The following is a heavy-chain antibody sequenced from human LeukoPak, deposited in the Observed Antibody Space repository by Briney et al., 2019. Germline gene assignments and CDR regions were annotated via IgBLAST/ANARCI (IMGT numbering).Heavy chain of an antibody. CDR3: AKGGIAVASTSYYYYMDV. V-gene: IGHV3-72*01. D-gene: IGHD6-19*01. Sequence: GGSLRLSCAASGFTFSDHYMDWVRQAPGKGLEWVGRTRNKANSYTTEYAASVKGRFTISRDDSKNSLYLQMNSLKTEDTAVYYCAKGGIAVASTSYYYYMDVWGKGTTVTSSS. CDR1: GFTFSDHY. CDR2: TRNKANSYTT. J-gene: IGHJ6*03.